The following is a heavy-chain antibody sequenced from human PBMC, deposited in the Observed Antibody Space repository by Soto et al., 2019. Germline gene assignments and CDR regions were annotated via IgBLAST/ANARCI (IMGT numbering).Heavy chain of an antibody. CDR2: ISYDGSNT. Sequence: VQLVESGGGVVQPGRSLRLSCAASGFTFSSYGMHWVREAPGKGLEWVAVISYDGSNTYYADSVKGRFTISRDNSKNTLYLQMNSLRAEDTAVYYCAKDLSTGFFGTALAYWGQGTLVTVSS. D-gene: IGHD1-1*01. CDR1: GFTFSSYG. J-gene: IGHJ4*02. V-gene: IGHV3-30*18. CDR3: AKDLSTGFFGTALAY.